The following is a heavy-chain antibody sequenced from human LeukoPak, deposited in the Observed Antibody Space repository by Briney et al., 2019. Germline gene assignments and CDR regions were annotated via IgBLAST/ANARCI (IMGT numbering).Heavy chain of an antibody. V-gene: IGHV4-59*01. D-gene: IGHD3-10*01. J-gene: IGHJ4*02. Sequence: SETLSLTCTVSGGSISSYYWSWIRQPPGKGLEWIGYIYYSGSTNYNPSLKSRVTISVDTSKSQFSLKLSSVTAADTAVYYCASGFRGVIIRLDYWGQGTLVTVSS. CDR1: GGSISSYY. CDR2: IYYSGST. CDR3: ASGFRGVIIRLDY.